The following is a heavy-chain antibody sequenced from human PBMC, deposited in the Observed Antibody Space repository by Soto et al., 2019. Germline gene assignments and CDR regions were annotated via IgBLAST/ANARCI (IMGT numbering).Heavy chain of an antibody. D-gene: IGHD2-15*01. CDR2: TFTGGST. Sequence: EVQLVETGGGLIQPGGSLRLSCLASGFSVTTNYIIWVRQPPGKGLEWVSTTFTGGSTHYADSVKGRFSISRDNSKNTVYLQMNYLRVEDTAVYYCAKKPPSSIQGWTFGMDVWGQGTTVSVSS. CDR3: AKKPPSSIQGWTFGMDV. V-gene: IGHV3-53*02. CDR1: GFSVTTNY. J-gene: IGHJ6*02.